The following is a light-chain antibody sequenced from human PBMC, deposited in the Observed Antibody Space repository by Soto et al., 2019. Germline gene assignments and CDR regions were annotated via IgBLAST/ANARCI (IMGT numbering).Light chain of an antibody. Sequence: EIVLTQSPGTLSLSPGERATLSCRASQSINSRYLAWYQQKSGQAPRLLIYGASSRATGIPDRFSGSGSGTDFTLTISRLEPEDFAVYYCQQLGSSPGFTFGPGTKVDIK. CDR2: GAS. CDR1: QSINSRY. CDR3: QQLGSSPGFT. V-gene: IGKV3-20*01. J-gene: IGKJ3*01.